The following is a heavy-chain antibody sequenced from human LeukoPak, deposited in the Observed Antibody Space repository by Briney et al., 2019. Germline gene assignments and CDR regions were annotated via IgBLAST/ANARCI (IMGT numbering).Heavy chain of an antibody. CDR3: ARGASSWPPHIDY. Sequence: PSETLSLTCAVSGGSISSGGYSWSWIRQPPGKGLEWIGYIYYSGSTYYNPSLKSRVTISVDTSKNQFSLKLSSVIAADTAVYHCARGASSWPPHIDYWGQGTLVTVSS. CDR1: GGSISSGGYS. V-gene: IGHV4-30-4*07. CDR2: IYYSGST. J-gene: IGHJ4*02. D-gene: IGHD6-13*01.